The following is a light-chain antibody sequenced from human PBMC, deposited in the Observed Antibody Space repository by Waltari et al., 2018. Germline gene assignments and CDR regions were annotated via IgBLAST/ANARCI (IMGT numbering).Light chain of an antibody. CDR3: GTWDDSLSAV. CDR1: SSNIGNNY. V-gene: IGLV1-51*01. CDR2: DNN. Sequence: QSVLTQPPSVSADPGQKVTISCSGSSSNIGNNYVSWYQHRPGTAPKLLIYDNNKRPSGIPDRFSGSKSGTSATLGITGLQTGDEADYYCGTWDDSLSAVFGTGTKVTVL. J-gene: IGLJ1*01.